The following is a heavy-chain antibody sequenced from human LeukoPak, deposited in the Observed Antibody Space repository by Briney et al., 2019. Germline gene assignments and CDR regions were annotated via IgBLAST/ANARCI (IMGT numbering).Heavy chain of an antibody. D-gene: IGHD2-2*01. CDR2: INPSGDTT. J-gene: IGHJ4*02. Sequence: GASVKVSCKASGHTFTISYIHWVRQAPGQGLEWMGIINPSGDTTTYAQKFQGRVTMTRDTSTSAVYMELSSLRSEDTAVYYCARGRVPAVPIFDYWGQGTLVTVSS. CDR3: ARGRVPAVPIFDY. V-gene: IGHV1-46*01. CDR1: GHTFTISY.